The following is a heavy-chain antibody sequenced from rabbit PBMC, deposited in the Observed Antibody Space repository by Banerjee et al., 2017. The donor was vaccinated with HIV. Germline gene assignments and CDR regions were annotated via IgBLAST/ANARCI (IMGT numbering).Heavy chain of an antibody. CDR1: GFSFSSSYR. CDR3: ARDLAGVVGWNLNL. J-gene: IGHJ4*01. CDR2: IYIGSSGST. D-gene: IGHD4-1*01. V-gene: IGHV1S45*01. Sequence: QEQLEESGGDLVKPEGSLTLTCTASGFSFSSSYRICWVRQAPGKGLEWIACIYIGSSGSTYYASWAKGRFTISKTSSTVTLQLNSLTAADTATYFCARDLAGVVGWNLNLWGQGTLVTVS.